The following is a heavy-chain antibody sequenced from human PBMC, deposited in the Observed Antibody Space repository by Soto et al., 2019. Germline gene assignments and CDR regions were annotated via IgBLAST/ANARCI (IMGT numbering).Heavy chain of an antibody. V-gene: IGHV3-66*01. D-gene: IGHD6-6*01. J-gene: IGHJ4*02. CDR3: ASSQEAARRNDY. CDR2: IYSGGST. Sequence: PGGSLRLSCAASGFTVSSNYMSWVRQAPGKGLEWVSVIYSGGSTYYADSVKGRFTISRDNSKNTLYLQMNSLRAEDTAVYYCASSQEAARRNDYWGQGTLVTVSS. CDR1: GFTVSSNY.